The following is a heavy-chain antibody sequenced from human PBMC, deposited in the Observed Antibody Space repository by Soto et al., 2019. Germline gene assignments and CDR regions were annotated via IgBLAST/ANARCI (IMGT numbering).Heavy chain of an antibody. V-gene: IGHV3-23*01. D-gene: IGHD3-16*01. J-gene: IGHJ5*02. Sequence: PGGSLRLSSAASGLTFSGHAMTWVSQAPGRGLEWVSTISESGDITNYADSVKGRFTISRDNAKNTLFLQMNSLRVEDTAVHYCVPGSSGSVGEDRWGQGTLVTVSS. CDR1: GLTFSGHA. CDR3: VPGSSGSVGEDR. CDR2: ISESGDIT.